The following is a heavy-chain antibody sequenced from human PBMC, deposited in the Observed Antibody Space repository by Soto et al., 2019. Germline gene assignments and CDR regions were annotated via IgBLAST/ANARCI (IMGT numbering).Heavy chain of an antibody. V-gene: IGHV3-72*01. CDR3: VRATYFSDSSGYTRCFDS. CDR2: SRDKAQGYST. D-gene: IGHD3-22*01. J-gene: IGHJ4*02. Sequence: GGSLRLSWAGSGFTLSDHYIDWVRQAPGKGLEWVGRSRDKAQGYSTAYAASVKGRFTTSRDESKKSVYLQMNSLKTEDTAVYYCVRATYFSDSSGYTRCFDSWGQGTLVTVSS. CDR1: GFTLSDHY.